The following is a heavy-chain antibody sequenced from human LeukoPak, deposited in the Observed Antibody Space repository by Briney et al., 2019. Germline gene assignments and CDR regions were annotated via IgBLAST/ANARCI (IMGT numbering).Heavy chain of an antibody. Sequence: SQTLSLTCTVSGGSISSGSYYWSWIRQPAGKGLEWIGYIYYSGSTNYNPSLKSRVTISVDTSKNQFSLKLSSVTAADTAVYYCARALYSSSWWDNWFDPWGQGTLVTVSS. CDR1: GGSISSGSYY. CDR3: ARALYSSSWWDNWFDP. J-gene: IGHJ5*02. D-gene: IGHD6-13*01. CDR2: IYYSGST. V-gene: IGHV4-61*10.